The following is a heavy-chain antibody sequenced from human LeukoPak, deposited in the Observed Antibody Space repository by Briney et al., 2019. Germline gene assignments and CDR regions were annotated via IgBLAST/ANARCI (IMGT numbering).Heavy chain of an antibody. CDR3: ARDVGDYESFDY. CDR2: INPSGGST. D-gene: IGHD4-17*01. Sequence: ASVKVSCKASGYTFTSYGISWVRQAPGQGLEWMGIINPSGGSTSYAQKFQGRVTMTRDTSTSTVYMELSSLRSEDTAVYYCARDVGDYESFDYWGRGTLVTVSS. J-gene: IGHJ4*02. CDR1: GYTFTSYG. V-gene: IGHV1-46*01.